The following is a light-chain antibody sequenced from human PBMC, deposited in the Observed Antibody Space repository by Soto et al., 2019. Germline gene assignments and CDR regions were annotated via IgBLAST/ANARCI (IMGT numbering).Light chain of an antibody. J-gene: IGLJ1*01. Sequence: QSALTQPASVSGSPGQSITISCTGTSSDVGAYDYVSWYQLHPDKAPKLMIYEVSNRPSGVSNRFSGSKSVNTATLTISGLQAEDEADYYCSSYTSSSTRVFGTGTKLTVL. CDR2: EVS. CDR3: SSYTSSSTRV. V-gene: IGLV2-14*03. CDR1: SSDVGAYDY.